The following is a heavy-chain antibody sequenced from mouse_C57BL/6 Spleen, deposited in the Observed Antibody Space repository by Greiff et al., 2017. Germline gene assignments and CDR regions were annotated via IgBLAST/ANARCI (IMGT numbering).Heavy chain of an antibody. Sequence: EVQLVESGGGLVKPGGSLKLSCAASGFTFSDYGMHWVRQAPEKGLEWVAYISSGSSTTYYADTVKGRFTISRDNAKNTLFLQMTSLRSEDTAMYYCAKQTASFYAMDYWGQGTSVTVSS. V-gene: IGHV5-17*01. CDR3: AKQTASFYAMDY. CDR2: ISSGSSTT. J-gene: IGHJ4*01. CDR1: GFTFSDYG. D-gene: IGHD6-1*02.